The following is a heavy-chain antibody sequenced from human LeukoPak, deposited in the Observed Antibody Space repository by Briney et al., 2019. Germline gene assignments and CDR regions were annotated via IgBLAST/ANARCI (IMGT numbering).Heavy chain of an antibody. CDR2: ISGSGGST. CDR1: GFTFSSYA. D-gene: IGHD6-6*01. V-gene: IGHV3-23*01. J-gene: IGHJ4*02. Sequence: PGGSLRLSCAASGFTFSSYAMSWVRQAPGKGLEWVSAISGSGGSTYYADSVKGRFTISRDNSKTTLYLQMNSLRAEDTAVYYCAKGPEKVYSSSDYFDYWGQGTLVTVSS. CDR3: AKGPEKVYSSSDYFDY.